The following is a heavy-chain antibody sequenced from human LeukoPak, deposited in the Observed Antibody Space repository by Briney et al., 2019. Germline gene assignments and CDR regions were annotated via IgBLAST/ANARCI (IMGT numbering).Heavy chain of an antibody. CDR2: ISYDANIGSNK. CDR3: AKDWLIMVRGVTD. D-gene: IGHD3-10*01. CDR1: GFTFSRYA. Sequence: GGSLRLSCATSGFTFSRYAMHWVRQAPGKGLEWVALISYDANIGSNKYYADSVKGRFTISRDNAKNSLYLQMNSLRAEDTALYYCAKDWLIMVRGVTDWGQGTLVTVSS. J-gene: IGHJ4*02. V-gene: IGHV3-30-3*01.